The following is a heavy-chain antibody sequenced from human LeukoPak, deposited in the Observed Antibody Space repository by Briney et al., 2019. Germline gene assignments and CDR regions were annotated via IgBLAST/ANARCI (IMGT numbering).Heavy chain of an antibody. CDR1: GFTFSSYV. J-gene: IGHJ4*02. CDR2: ISGSDGTT. V-gene: IGHV3-23*01. Sequence: GGTLRLSCAASGFTFSSYVMTWVRQAPGKGLEWVSAISGSDGTTYYADSVKGRFTISRDNSKNTLYLQMNSLRAEDTAVYYCAKGYYDNSGYYDYWGQGTLVTVSS. CDR3: AKGYYDNSGYYDY. D-gene: IGHD3-22*01.